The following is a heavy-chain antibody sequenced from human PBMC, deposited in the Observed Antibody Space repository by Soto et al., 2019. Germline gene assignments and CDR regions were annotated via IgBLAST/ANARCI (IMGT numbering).Heavy chain of an antibody. Sequence: SETLSLTCTVSGGSISGSYWSWIRQPPRKAPEWIAYIYYSGSTYYNPSLKSRVTISVDTSKNQFSLKLSSVTAVDTAVYYCARSPGQQLAPYYFDYWGQGTLVTVSS. D-gene: IGHD6-13*01. V-gene: IGHV4-59*12. CDR2: IYYSGST. J-gene: IGHJ4*02. CDR3: ARSPGQQLAPYYFDY. CDR1: GGSISGSY.